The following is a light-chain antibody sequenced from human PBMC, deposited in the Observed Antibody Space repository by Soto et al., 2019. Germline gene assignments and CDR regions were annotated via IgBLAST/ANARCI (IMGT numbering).Light chain of an antibody. Sequence: EIVLTQSPGTLSLSPGERATLSCRASQSVFTSLAWYQQKPGQAPRLLIYGAATRATGIPARFSGSGSGTEFTLTISDLQSEDFAVYYCQQYHNWPAFGQGTKVDIK. CDR2: GAA. V-gene: IGKV3-15*01. CDR1: QSVFTS. CDR3: QQYHNWPA. J-gene: IGKJ1*01.